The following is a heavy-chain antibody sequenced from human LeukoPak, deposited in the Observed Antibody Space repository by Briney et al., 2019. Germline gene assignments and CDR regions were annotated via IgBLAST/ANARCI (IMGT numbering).Heavy chain of an antibody. Sequence: PGGSLRLSCAASGFTFGTQSMNWVRQAPGKGLEWVSFISRTSSTIYYADSVKGRFTISRDNAKNSLYLQMNSLRAEDTAVYYCAGGYSYGSLFDYWGQGTLVTVPS. CDR2: ISRTSSTI. CDR3: AGGYSYGSLFDY. V-gene: IGHV3-48*04. J-gene: IGHJ4*02. CDR1: GFTFGTQS. D-gene: IGHD5-18*01.